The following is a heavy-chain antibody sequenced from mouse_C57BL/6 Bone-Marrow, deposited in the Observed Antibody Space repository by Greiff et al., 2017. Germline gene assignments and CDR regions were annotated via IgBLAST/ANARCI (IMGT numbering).Heavy chain of an antibody. CDR1: GFNIKDDY. Sequence: VQLQQSGAELVRPGASVKLSCTASGFNIKDDYMHWVKQRPEQGLEWIGWIDPENGDTEYASKFQGKATITADTSSNTAYLQLSSLTSEDTAVYYCTSYYYGSSYFDDWGQGTTLTVSS. D-gene: IGHD1-1*01. V-gene: IGHV14-4*01. CDR2: IDPENGDT. J-gene: IGHJ2*01. CDR3: TSYYYGSSYFDD.